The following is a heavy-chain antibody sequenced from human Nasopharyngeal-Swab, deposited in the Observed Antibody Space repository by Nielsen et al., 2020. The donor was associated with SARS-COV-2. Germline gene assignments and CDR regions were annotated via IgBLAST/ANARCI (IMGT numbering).Heavy chain of an antibody. J-gene: IGHJ4*02. D-gene: IGHD3-22*01. CDR3: ARISGYYQTSPFDN. Sequence: GESLQISCKGSGYSFTNYWIGWVRQMPGKGLECMGIIWPGDSDARYSPSFQGQVTISADKSISTAYLQWSSLKASDTAMYYCARISGYYQTSPFDNWGQGTLVTVSS. CDR1: GYSFTNYW. CDR2: IWPGDSDA. V-gene: IGHV5-51*01.